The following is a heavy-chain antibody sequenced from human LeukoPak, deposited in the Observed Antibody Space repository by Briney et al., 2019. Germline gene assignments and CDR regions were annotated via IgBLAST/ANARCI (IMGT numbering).Heavy chain of an antibody. Sequence: GGSLRLSCAASGFSFSTCAMNWFRQAPGKGLEWVSAISGSGSNTYYADSVKGRFTISRDNSKNTLYLQMNSLGAEDTAQYYCAKDVRGYNRPFDYWGQGTLVTVSS. CDR3: AKDVRGYNRPFDY. J-gene: IGHJ4*02. V-gene: IGHV3-23*01. CDR1: GFSFSTCA. D-gene: IGHD3-10*02. CDR2: ISGSGSNT.